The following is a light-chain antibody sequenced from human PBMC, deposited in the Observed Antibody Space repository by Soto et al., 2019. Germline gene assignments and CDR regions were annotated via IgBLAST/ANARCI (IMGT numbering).Light chain of an antibody. CDR3: QQRSNWLIT. Sequence: EIVMTQSPATLSVSPGGRATLSCRASQSVSSNLAWYQQKPGQAPRLLIYGASTRATGIPARFSGSGSGTDFTLTISSLEPEDFVVYYCQQRSNWLITFGQGTRLEIK. V-gene: IGKV3-15*01. CDR1: QSVSSN. J-gene: IGKJ5*01. CDR2: GAS.